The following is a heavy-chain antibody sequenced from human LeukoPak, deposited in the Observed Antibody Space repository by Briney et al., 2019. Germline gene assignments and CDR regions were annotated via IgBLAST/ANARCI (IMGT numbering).Heavy chain of an antibody. CDR3: AKDREAKTYYDFWSGYYELTWYYFDY. CDR2: ISGSGGST. V-gene: IGHV3-23*01. Sequence: PGGSLRPSCAASGFTFSSYAMSWVRQAPGKGLEWVSAISGSGGSTYYADSVKGRFTISRDNSKNTLYLQMNSLRAEDTAVYYCAKDREAKTYYDFWSGYYELTWYYFDYWGQGTLVTVSS. J-gene: IGHJ4*02. CDR1: GFTFSSYA. D-gene: IGHD3-3*01.